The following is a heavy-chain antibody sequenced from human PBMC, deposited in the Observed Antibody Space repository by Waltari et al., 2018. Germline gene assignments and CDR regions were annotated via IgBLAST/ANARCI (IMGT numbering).Heavy chain of an antibody. Sequence: QVQLVQSGAEVKKPGSSVKVSCKASGGTFSSYAISRVRQAPGQGLEWMGRIIPIFGTANYAQKFQGRVTITADKSTSTAYMELSSLRSEDTAVYYCAREELDTAMVMIDYWGQGTLVTVSS. CDR2: IIPIFGTA. V-gene: IGHV1-69*08. CDR3: AREELDTAMVMIDY. J-gene: IGHJ4*02. CDR1: GGTFSSYA. D-gene: IGHD5-18*01.